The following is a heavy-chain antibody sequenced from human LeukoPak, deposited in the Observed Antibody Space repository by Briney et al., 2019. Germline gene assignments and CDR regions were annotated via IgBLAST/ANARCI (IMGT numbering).Heavy chain of an antibody. CDR3: ARDRYDSDSVFDY. CDR2: ISSSSSTL. D-gene: IGHD3-22*01. V-gene: IGHV3-48*02. CDR1: GFTFSSYD. Sequence: PGGSLRLSCAASGFTFSSYDINWVRQAPGKGPEWVSYISSSSSTLYYADSVKGRFTISGDNAKNSLYLQMNSLRDEDTAVYYCARDRYDSDSVFDYWGQGTLVTVSS. J-gene: IGHJ4*02.